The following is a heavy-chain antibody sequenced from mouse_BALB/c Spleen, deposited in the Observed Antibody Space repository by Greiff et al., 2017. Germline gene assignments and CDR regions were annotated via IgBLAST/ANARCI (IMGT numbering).Heavy chain of an antibody. CDR1: GFTFSSYT. Sequence: EVKVVESGGGLVKPGGSLKLSCAASGFTFSSYTMSWVRQTPEKRLEWVATISSGGSYTYYPDSVKGRCTISRDNAKNTLYLQMSSLKSEDTAMYYCTRDGRDGNCFDYWGQGTTLTVSS. J-gene: IGHJ2*01. CDR3: TRDGRDGNCFDY. CDR2: ISSGGSYT. V-gene: IGHV5-6-4*01. D-gene: IGHD3-3*01.